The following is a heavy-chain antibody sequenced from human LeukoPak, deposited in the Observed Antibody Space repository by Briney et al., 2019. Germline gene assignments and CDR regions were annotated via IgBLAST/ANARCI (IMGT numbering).Heavy chain of an antibody. Sequence: SETLSLTCTVSGGSISSYYWSWIRQPPGRGLEWIGYIDDSGTTNYNPSLESRVTISVDTSKNQFSLKLSSVTAADTAVYYCARQEGGIVVVPAAMWVYWGQGTLVTVSS. CDR1: GGSISSYY. CDR3: ARQEGGIVVVPAAMWVY. CDR2: IDDSGTT. D-gene: IGHD2-2*01. V-gene: IGHV4-59*08. J-gene: IGHJ4*02.